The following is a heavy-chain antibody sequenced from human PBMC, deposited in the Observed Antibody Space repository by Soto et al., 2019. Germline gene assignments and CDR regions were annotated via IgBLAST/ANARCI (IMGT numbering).Heavy chain of an antibody. CDR1: GGSVNSGFYY. Sequence: QLLESCPGLVKPSETLSLTCTVSGGSVNSGFYYWSWIRQPPGKGLDWIGYIYYSGSSNYTPCLMSRFSISVDTSKNQFSLKLSSVTAADTAVYYCARGLVGQLGRRGHFEYWGQGTLVTVSS. D-gene: IGHD6-6*01. CDR2: IYYSGSS. V-gene: IGHV4-61*01. J-gene: IGHJ4*02. CDR3: ARGLVGQLGRRGHFEY.